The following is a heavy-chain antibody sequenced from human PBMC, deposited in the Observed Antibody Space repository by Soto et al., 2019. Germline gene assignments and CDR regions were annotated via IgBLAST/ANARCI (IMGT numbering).Heavy chain of an antibody. V-gene: IGHV1-69*02. J-gene: IGHJ6*03. CDR2: IIPILGIA. D-gene: IGHD2-2*01. CDR3: ARGVVPAAMVGYYYYYMDV. Sequence: SVKVSCKASGGTFSSYTISWVRQAPGQGLEWMGRIIPILGIANYAQKFQGRVTITADKSTSTAYMELSSLRSEDTAVYYCARGVVPAAMVGYYYYYMDVWGKGTTVTVSS. CDR1: GGTFSSYT.